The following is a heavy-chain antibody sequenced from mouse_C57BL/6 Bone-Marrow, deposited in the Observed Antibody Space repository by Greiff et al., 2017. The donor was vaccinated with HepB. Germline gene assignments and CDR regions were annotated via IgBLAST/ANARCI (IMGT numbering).Heavy chain of an antibody. V-gene: IGHV1-15*01. J-gene: IGHJ4*01. CDR1: GYTFTDYE. CDR3: TRRPLTTAMDY. CDR2: IDPETGGT. Sequence: QVQLQQSGAELVRPGASVTLSCKASGYTFTDYEMHWVKQTPVHGLEWIGAIDPETGGTAYNQKFKGKAILTADKSSSTAYMELRSLTSEDSAVYYCTRRPLTTAMDYWGQVTSVTVSS. D-gene: IGHD1-1*01.